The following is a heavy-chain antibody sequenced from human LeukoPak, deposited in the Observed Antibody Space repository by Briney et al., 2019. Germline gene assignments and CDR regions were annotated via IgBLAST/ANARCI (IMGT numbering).Heavy chain of an antibody. CDR1: GGSISSYY. CDR3: ARFVFSLRYFDWYPVCYVDY. CDR2: IYYSGST. D-gene: IGHD3-9*01. J-gene: IGHJ4*01. Sequence: SETLSLTCTVSGGSISSYYWSCLRQPPGKGVEWLGYIYYSGSTNYNSSLKSRVTMSVDTAKNQFSLKLSSVTAADTAVYYCARFVFSLRYFDWYPVCYVDYSGHGTLVTVSS. V-gene: IGHV4-59*01.